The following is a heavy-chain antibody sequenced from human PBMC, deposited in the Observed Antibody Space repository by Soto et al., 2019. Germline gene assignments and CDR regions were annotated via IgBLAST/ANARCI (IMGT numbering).Heavy chain of an antibody. Sequence: EVQLLESGGGLVQPGGSLRLSCAASGFTFSSYAMSWVRQAPGKGLEWVSAISGSGGSTYYAESVKGRFTISGDNSKNTLYLQMNTVKADDTAVYYCAKDRGYSYGFFDYWGQGTLVTVSS. CDR2: ISGSGGST. D-gene: IGHD5-18*01. J-gene: IGHJ4*02. V-gene: IGHV3-23*01. CDR3: AKDRGYSYGFFDY. CDR1: GFTFSSYA.